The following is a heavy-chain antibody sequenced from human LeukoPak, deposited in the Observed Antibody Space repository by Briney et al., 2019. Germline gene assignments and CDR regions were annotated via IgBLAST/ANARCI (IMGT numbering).Heavy chain of an antibody. J-gene: IGHJ6*02. D-gene: IGHD4-23*01. V-gene: IGHV3-7*01. Sequence: PGGSLRLSCAASGFTFSSYWMSWVRQAPGKGLEWAANIKQDGSEKYYVDSVKGRFTISRDNAKNSLYLQMNSLRAEDTAVYYCARDLYGGHLWVTYGMDVWGQGTTVTVSS. CDR3: ARDLYGGHLWVTYGMDV. CDR2: IKQDGSEK. CDR1: GFTFSSYW.